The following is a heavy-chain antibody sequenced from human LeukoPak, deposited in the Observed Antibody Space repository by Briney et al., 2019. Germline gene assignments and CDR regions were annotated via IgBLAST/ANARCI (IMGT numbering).Heavy chain of an antibody. CDR1: GFTFSSYA. V-gene: IGHV3-23*01. D-gene: IGHD2-2*01. CDR2: ISGSGGST. J-gene: IGHJ3*02. Sequence: GGSLRLSCVASGFTFSSYAMNWVRQAPGKGLEWVSAISGSGGSTYYADSVKGRFTISRDNSKNTLYLQMNSLRAEDTAVYYCAKPKIVVPAAIHDYDAFDIWGQGTMVTASS. CDR3: AKPKIVVPAAIHDYDAFDI.